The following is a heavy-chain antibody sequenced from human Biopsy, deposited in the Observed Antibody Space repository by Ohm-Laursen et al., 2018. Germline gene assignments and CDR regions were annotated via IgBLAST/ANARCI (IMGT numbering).Heavy chain of an antibody. J-gene: IGHJ2*01. CDR1: GGSINSANSF. CDR3: VREPKTGTAEAWYFDL. D-gene: IGHD3-10*01. Sequence: SQTLSLTCPVSGGSINSANSFWAWIRQPPGKGLECIGYISHTGSTHSNPSLKSRMTISIDTSENHFSLKLRSVTATDTAVYDWVREPKTGTAEAWYFDLWGRGTLVTVSS. CDR2: ISHTGST. V-gene: IGHV4-31*03.